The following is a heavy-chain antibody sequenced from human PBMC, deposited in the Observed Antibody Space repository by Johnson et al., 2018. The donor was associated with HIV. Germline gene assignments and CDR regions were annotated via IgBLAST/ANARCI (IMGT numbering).Heavy chain of an antibody. J-gene: IGHJ3*02. V-gene: IGHV3-66*01. CDR1: GLTVSTND. D-gene: IGHD3-16*01. CDR2: IYSGDST. CDR3: AREATYYDYVWVSYAFDI. Sequence: VQLVESGGGLVQPGGSLRLSCAASGLTVSTNDINWVRQAPGKGLEWVAIIYSGDSTYYADSLEGRFTISRDNSKNTLYLQMNSLRAEDTAVYYCAREATYYDYVWVSYAFDIWGQGTMVTVSS.